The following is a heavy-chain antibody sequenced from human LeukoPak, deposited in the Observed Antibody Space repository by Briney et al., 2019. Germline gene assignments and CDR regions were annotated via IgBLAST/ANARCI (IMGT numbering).Heavy chain of an antibody. V-gene: IGHV4-59*01. CDR2: IYYSGST. D-gene: IGHD5-12*01. J-gene: IGHJ4*02. Sequence: SETLSLTCTVSSGSISSYYWSWIRQPPGKGLEWIGYIYYSGSTNYNPSLKSRVTISVDTSKNQFSLKVNSVTAADAAVYYCARVQRVGNSGYYHDYWGQGTLVTVSS. CDR1: SGSISSYY. CDR3: ARVQRVGNSGYYHDY.